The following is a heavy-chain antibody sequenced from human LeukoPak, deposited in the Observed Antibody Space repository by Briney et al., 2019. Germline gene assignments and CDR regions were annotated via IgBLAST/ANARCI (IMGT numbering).Heavy chain of an antibody. V-gene: IGHV4-61*02. D-gene: IGHD2-2*01. Sequence: SETLSLTCTVSGGSISSGSYYWSWIRQPAGKGLEWIGRIYTSGSTNYNPSLKSRVTMSVDTSKNQFSLKLSSVTAADTAVYYCARVSRLVVPATSYYYYYMDVWGKGTTVTVSS. CDR2: IYTSGST. CDR3: ARVSRLVVPATSYYYYYMDV. J-gene: IGHJ6*03. CDR1: GGSISSGSYY.